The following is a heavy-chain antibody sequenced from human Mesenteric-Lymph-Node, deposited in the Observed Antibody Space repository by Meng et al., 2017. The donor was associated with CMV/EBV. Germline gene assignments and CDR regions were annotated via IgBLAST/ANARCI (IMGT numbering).Heavy chain of an antibody. J-gene: IGHJ5*02. D-gene: IGHD2-2*01. Sequence: GGSISRSSYYWGWIRQPPGKGLEWIGSIYYSGSTYYNPSLKSRVTISVDTSKNQFSLKLSSVTAADTAVYYCARNVVPAAIHNWFDPWGQGTLVTVSS. V-gene: IGHV4-39*07. CDR3: ARNVVPAAIHNWFDP. CDR1: GGSISRSSYY. CDR2: IYYSGST.